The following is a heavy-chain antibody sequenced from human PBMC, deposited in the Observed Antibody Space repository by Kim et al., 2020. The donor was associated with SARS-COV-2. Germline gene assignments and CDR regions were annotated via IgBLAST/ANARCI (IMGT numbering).Heavy chain of an antibody. V-gene: IGHV3-30-3*01. CDR2: ISYDGSNK. CDR3: ARTPGLTVAGYFDL. Sequence: GGSLRLSCAASGFTFSSYAMHWVRQAPGKGLEWVAVISYDGSNKYYADSVKGRFTISRDNSKNTLYLQMNSLRAEDTAVYYCARTPGLTVAGYFDLWGRGTLVTVSS. J-gene: IGHJ2*01. CDR1: GFTFSSYA. D-gene: IGHD6-19*01.